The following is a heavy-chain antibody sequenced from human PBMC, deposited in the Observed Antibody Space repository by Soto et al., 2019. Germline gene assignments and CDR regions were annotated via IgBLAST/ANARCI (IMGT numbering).Heavy chain of an antibody. CDR2: ISYDGRNE. V-gene: IGHV3-30*04. CDR1: GFTFSSSA. D-gene: IGHD2-15*01. CDR3: AREGGSGAFDI. Sequence: QMQLVESGGGVVQPGRSLRLSCAASGFTFSSSAMHWVRQAPGKGLEWVAVISYDGRNEYYADSMKGRFTVSRDISRNTLDQQMNSLRAEDTAVYYCAREGGSGAFDIWGQGTMVTVSS. J-gene: IGHJ3*02.